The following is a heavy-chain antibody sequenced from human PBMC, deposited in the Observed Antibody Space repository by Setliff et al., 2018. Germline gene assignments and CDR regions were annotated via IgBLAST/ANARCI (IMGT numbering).Heavy chain of an antibody. CDR1: GYRFSSHW. J-gene: IGHJ3*02. CDR2: IYPGDSDT. CDR3: ASSSGSSSNDAFDI. V-gene: IGHV5-51*01. Sequence: PGESLKISCKGSGYRFSSHWIGWVRQMPGKGLEWMGIIYPGDSDTRYSPSLQGQVTISADKSISTAYLQWSSLKASDTAMYYCASSSGSSSNDAFDIWGQGTTVTVSS. D-gene: IGHD1-26*01.